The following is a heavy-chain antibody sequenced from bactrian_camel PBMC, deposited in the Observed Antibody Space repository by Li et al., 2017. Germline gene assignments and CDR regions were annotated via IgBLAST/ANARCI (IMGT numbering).Heavy chain of an antibody. Sequence: HVQLVESGGGSVQTGGSLRLSCTASEFTFDGANIGWFRQAQGKEREGVTIIDGDGNAVYADSVKGRFTISKDSAKNTLYLQMNSLKSEDTALYYCASDASTYCRGGRSYTRGEYSDWGQGTQVTVS. CDR1: EFTFDGAN. J-gene: IGHJ4*01. V-gene: IGHV3S63*01. CDR2: IIDGDGNA. D-gene: IGHD2*01. CDR3: ASDASTYCRGGRSYTRGEYSD.